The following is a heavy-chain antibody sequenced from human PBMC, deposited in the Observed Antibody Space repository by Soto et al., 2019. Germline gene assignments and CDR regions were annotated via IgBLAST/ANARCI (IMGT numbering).Heavy chain of an antibody. J-gene: IGHJ6*02. CDR3: ARQGGLLWFGELLSSYYYGMDV. CDR1: GGSISSSSYY. CDR2: IYYSGST. D-gene: IGHD3-10*01. Sequence: SETLSLTCTVSGGSISSSSYYWGWIRQPPGKGLEWIGSIYYSGSTYYNPSLKSRVTISVDTSKNQFSLKLSSVTAADTAVYYCARQGGLLWFGELLSSYYYGMDVWGQGTTVTV. V-gene: IGHV4-39*01.